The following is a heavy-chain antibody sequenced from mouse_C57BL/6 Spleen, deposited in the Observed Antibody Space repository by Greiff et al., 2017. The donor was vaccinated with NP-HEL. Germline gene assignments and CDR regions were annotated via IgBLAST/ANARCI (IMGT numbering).Heavy chain of an antibody. CDR3: ARSGTCLDY. J-gene: IGHJ2*01. CDR1: GYTFTDYY. CDR2: INPYNGGT. Sequence: EVQLQQSGPVLVKPGASVKMSCKASGYTFTDYYMNWVKQSHGKSLEWIGVINPYNGGTSYNQKFKGKATLTVDKSSSTAYMELNSLTSEDSVVYYCARSGTCLDYWGQGTTLTVSS. V-gene: IGHV1-19*01. D-gene: IGHD3-3*01.